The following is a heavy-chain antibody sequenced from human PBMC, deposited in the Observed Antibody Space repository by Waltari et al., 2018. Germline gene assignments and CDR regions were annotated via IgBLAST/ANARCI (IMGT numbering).Heavy chain of an antibody. V-gene: IGHV4-59*11. CDR2: IYYSGST. Sequence: QVQLQESGPGLVKPSETLSLTCTVSGGSISSHYWSWIRQPPGKGLEWIGYIYYSGSTNSHPSLKSRVTISVDTSKNQFSLKLSSVTAADTAVYYCARAEGIAAAGTGPDAFDIWGQGTMVTVSS. CDR3: ARAEGIAAAGTGPDAFDI. CDR1: GGSISSHY. J-gene: IGHJ3*02. D-gene: IGHD6-13*01.